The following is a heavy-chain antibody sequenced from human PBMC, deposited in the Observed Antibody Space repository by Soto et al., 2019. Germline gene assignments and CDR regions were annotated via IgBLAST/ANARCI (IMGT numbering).Heavy chain of an antibody. CDR1: GGSISSGGYY. V-gene: IGHV2-5*08. CDR3: AHTPTMVVGMDV. D-gene: IGHD3-10*01. CDR2: IYWDDDK. Sequence: TLSLTCTVSGGSISSGGYYWSWIRQPPGKAPEWLALIYWDDDKRYSPSLKSRLTITKDTSKNQVVLTMTNMDPVDTATYYCAHTPTMVVGMDVWGQGTTVTVSS. J-gene: IGHJ6*02.